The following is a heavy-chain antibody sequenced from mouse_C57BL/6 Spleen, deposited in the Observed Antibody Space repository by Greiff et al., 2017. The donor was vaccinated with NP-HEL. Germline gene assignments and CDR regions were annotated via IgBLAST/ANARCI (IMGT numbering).Heavy chain of an antibody. CDR3: AREVYDGYYVGAMDY. CDR2: INYDGSST. CDR1: GFTFSDYY. V-gene: IGHV5-16*01. Sequence: EVKLVESEGGLVQPGSSMKLSCTASGFTFSDYYMAWVRQVPEKGLEWVANINYDGSSTYYLDSLKSRFIISRDNAKNILYLQMSSLKSEDTATYYCAREVYDGYYVGAMDYWGQGTSVTVSS. D-gene: IGHD2-3*01. J-gene: IGHJ4*01.